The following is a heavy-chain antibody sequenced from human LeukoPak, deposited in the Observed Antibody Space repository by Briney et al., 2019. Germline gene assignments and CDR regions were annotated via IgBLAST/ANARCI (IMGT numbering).Heavy chain of an antibody. J-gene: IGHJ4*02. D-gene: IGHD4-17*01. CDR3: ANYGRHFAS. CDR2: VSSSGDKA. V-gene: IGHV3-23*01. CDR1: GFTFNNYA. Sequence: GGSLRLSCAASGFTFNNYAMSWVRQAPGKGLEWVSLVSSSGDKAYYPESVKGRFTISRDNSKNTLYLQMNSLRAEDTAVYYCANYGRHFASWGQGTLVTVSP.